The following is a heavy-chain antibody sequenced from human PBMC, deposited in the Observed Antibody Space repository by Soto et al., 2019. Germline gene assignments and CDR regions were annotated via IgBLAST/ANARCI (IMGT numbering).Heavy chain of an antibody. CDR3: TRYRHIVVVPAARRFDP. Sequence: GGSLRLSCATSGFTFSSYSMNWVRQAPGKGLEWVSSISSSSSYIYYADSVKGRFTISRDNAKNSLYLQMNSLRAEDTAVYYCTRYRHIVVVPAARRFDPWGQGTLVTVYS. V-gene: IGHV3-21*01. CDR1: GFTFSSYS. J-gene: IGHJ5*02. CDR2: ISSSSSYI. D-gene: IGHD2-2*01.